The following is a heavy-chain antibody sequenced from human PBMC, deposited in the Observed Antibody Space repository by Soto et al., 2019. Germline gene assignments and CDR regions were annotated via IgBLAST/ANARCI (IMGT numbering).Heavy chain of an antibody. Sequence: GGSLRLSCAASGFTFSNAWMNWVRQAPGKGLEWVGRIKSKTDGGTTDYAAPVKGRFTISRDDSKNTLYLQMNSLKTEDTAVYYCTTYHYDILTGYYPSGDYYYGMDVWGQGTTVTVS. CDR2: IKSKTDGGTT. J-gene: IGHJ6*02. CDR3: TTYHYDILTGYYPSGDYYYGMDV. V-gene: IGHV3-15*07. D-gene: IGHD3-9*01. CDR1: GFTFSNAW.